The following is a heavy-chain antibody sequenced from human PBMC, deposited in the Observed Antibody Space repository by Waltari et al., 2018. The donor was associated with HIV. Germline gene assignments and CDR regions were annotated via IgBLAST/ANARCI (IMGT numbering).Heavy chain of an antibody. CDR2: INPNSGNT. CDR3: ARDGVGDAAFDY. CDR1: GYTFTCYY. D-gene: IGHD1-26*01. J-gene: IGHJ4*02. Sequence: VQLLHSGPEVRQPRASVHVSCRASGYTFTCYYMHWVRQAPGQGLEWMGWINPNSGNTHLAQKFKGKVTMTRVTSIRTAYLEMRRLKSDDTAIYYCARDGVGDAAFDYWGQGTLVTVS. V-gene: IGHV1-2*02.